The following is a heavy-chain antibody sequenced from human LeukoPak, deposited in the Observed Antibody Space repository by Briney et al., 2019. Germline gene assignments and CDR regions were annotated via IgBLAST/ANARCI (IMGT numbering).Heavy chain of an antibody. V-gene: IGHV1-69*05. CDR3: AGGSIAAAGTGPDYYYYYMDV. Sequence: SVKVSCKASGGTFSSYAISWVRQAPGQGLEWMGGIIPIFGTANYAQKFQGRVTITTDESASTAYMELSSLRSEDTAVYYCAGGSIAAAGTGPDYYYYYMDVWGKGTTVTVSS. D-gene: IGHD6-13*01. CDR1: GGTFSSYA. J-gene: IGHJ6*03. CDR2: IIPIFGTA.